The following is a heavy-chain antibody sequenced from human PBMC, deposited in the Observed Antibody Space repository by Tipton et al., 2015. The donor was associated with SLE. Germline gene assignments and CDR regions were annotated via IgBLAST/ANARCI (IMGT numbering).Heavy chain of an antibody. Sequence: SLRLSCAASGFTFNNYAIHWIRQAPGKGLEWVSSISSRNTYIYYADSVKGRFTISRDNAKNSLFLQMDSLRAEDTAIYFCARDRVVESHFDYWGQGALVTVSS. CDR2: ISSRNTYI. CDR3: ARDRVVESHFDY. CDR1: GFTFNNYA. D-gene: IGHD2-15*01. V-gene: IGHV3-21*01. J-gene: IGHJ4*02.